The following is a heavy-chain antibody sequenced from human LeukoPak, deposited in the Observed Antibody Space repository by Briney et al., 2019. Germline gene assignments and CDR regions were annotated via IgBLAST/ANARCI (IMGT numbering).Heavy chain of an antibody. Sequence: SETLSLTCTVSGGSISSYYWSWIRQPPGKGLEWIGYIYYSGSTNYSPSLKSRVTISVDTSKNQFSLKLSSVTAADTAVYYCARYIVVVPAAGPDYYYYGMDVWGQGTTVTVSS. D-gene: IGHD2-2*01. CDR3: ARYIVVVPAAGPDYYYYGMDV. CDR2: IYYSGST. V-gene: IGHV4-59*08. CDR1: GGSISSYY. J-gene: IGHJ6*02.